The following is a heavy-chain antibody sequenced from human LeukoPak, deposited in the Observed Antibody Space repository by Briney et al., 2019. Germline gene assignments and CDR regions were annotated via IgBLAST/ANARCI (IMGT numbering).Heavy chain of an antibody. Sequence: PSETLSLTCAVYGGSFSGYYWSWIRQPPGKGLEWIGEINHSGSTNYNPSLKSRVTISVDTSKNQFSLKLSSVTAADTAVYYCASTVLRYFDWSSKYFQHWGQGTLVTVYS. V-gene: IGHV4-34*01. J-gene: IGHJ1*01. CDR3: ASTVLRYFDWSSKYFQH. CDR2: INHSGST. D-gene: IGHD3-9*01. CDR1: GGSFSGYY.